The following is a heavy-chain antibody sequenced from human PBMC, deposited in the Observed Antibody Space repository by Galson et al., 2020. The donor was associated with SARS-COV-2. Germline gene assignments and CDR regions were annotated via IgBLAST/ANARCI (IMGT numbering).Heavy chain of an antibody. CDR1: GGSFSDYS. J-gene: IGHJ6*03. V-gene: IGHV4-34*01. Sequence: SETLSLTCAVYGGSFSDYSWTWVRQPPGKGLEWIGEISHSGSTNSSPSLKSRVFMSVDTSKNQFSLKLRSVTAADTAVYYCARGGSRPIMVFDYYYFYMDVWGKGTTVTVSS. CDR2: ISHSGST. D-gene: IGHD2-8*01. CDR3: ARGGSRPIMVFDYYYFYMDV.